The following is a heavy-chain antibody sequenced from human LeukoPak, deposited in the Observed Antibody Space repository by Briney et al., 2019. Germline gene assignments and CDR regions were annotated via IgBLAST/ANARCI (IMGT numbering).Heavy chain of an antibody. V-gene: IGHV6-1*01. CDR2: TYYRSKWYY. CDR1: GESVSSLNGA. CDR3: ARDEGNSGWYTFDY. J-gene: IGHJ4*02. D-gene: IGHD6-19*01. Sequence: SQTLSVTCAISGESVSSLNGAWNWIRQSPSRGLKWLGRTYYRSKWYYDYAESVKGRITINPDTSKSQFSLQLTSVTPEDTAVYYCARDEGNSGWYTFDYWGQGTLVTVSS.